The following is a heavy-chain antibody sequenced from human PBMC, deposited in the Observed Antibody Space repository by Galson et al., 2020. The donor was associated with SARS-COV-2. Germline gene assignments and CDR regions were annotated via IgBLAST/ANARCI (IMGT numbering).Heavy chain of an antibody. J-gene: IGHJ4*02. CDR2: ISTSSSYI. D-gene: IGHD5-12*01. CDR3: ARDTYGGYGIDY. CDR1: GFTFRNYS. V-gene: IGHV3-21*04. Sequence: TGGSLRLSCAASGFTFRNYSMNWVRQAPGKGLEWVSSISTSSSYIYYADSVKGRFTISRDNAKNSLYLQMNSLRAEDTAVYYCARDTYGGYGIDYWGQGTLVTVSS.